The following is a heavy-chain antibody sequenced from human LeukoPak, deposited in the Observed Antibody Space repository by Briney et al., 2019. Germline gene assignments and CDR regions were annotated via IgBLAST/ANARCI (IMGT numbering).Heavy chain of an antibody. Sequence: PSETLSLTCAVSGGSISSGGYSWSWIRQPPGKGLEWIGYIYHSGSTYYNPSLKSRVTISVDRSKNQFSLKLSSVTAADTAVYYCAGFILTGTRGFDPWGQGTLVTVSS. V-gene: IGHV4-30-2*01. CDR2: IYHSGST. CDR1: GGSISSGGYS. J-gene: IGHJ5*02. D-gene: IGHD3-9*01. CDR3: AGFILTGTRGFDP.